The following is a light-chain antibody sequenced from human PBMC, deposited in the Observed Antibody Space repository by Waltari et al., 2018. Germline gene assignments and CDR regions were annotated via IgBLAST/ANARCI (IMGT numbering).Light chain of an antibody. CDR3: TSQTLDGVVL. CDR1: GSAIDDSDF. CDR2: DVT. V-gene: IGLV2-14*03. Sequence: QSALTQPASVSGSPGQSITISCTGIGSAIDDSDFVSWYQHHPGKAPRVIIYDVTNRPSGISGRFSASKSANTASLTLAGLQPEDEGDYDCTSQTLDGVVLFGGGTQVTVL. J-gene: IGLJ3*02.